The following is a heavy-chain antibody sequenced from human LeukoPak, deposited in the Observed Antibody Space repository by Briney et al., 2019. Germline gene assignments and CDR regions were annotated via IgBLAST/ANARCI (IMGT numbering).Heavy chain of an antibody. D-gene: IGHD3-9*01. CDR2: IYTSGGT. CDR3: ARGAGTLTGYLSARGDYYSYYRDV. CDR1: GASMSSHD. Sequence: SETLSLTCSVSGASMSSHDWGWMRQPAGQGLEWIGHIYTSGGTNYNPSLKSRVRMSVDTSKNQFSLKLSSVTAADTAVYYCARGAGTLTGYLSARGDYYSYYRDVWGIGLTVSVPS. V-gene: IGHV4-4*07. J-gene: IGHJ6*03.